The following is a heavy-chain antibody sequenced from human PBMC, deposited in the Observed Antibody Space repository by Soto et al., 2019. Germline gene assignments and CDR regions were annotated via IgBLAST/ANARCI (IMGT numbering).Heavy chain of an antibody. CDR2: MYHSGTA. V-gene: IGHV4-4*02. J-gene: IGHJ4*02. CDR3: ARRYGYSFDY. D-gene: IGHD1-1*01. Sequence: PSGTPSLTCVVPDTSISRTFWWTWVRQAPGKGLEWIGEMYHSGTANYDPSLKSRVTISVDTSKNQFSLKLTSVTAADTAVYYCARRYGYSFDYWGQGTLVTSPQ. CDR1: DTSISRTFW.